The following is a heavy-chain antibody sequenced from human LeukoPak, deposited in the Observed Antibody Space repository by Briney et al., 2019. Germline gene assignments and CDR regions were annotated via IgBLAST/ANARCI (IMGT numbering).Heavy chain of an antibody. D-gene: IGHD2-2*01. Sequence: GASVKVSCKASGGTFSSYAISWVRQAPGQGLEWMGGIIPIFGTANYAQKFQGRVTITTDESTSTAYMELSSLRSEDTAVYYCASSNVVVPAATHFDYWGQGTLVTVSS. CDR3: ASSNVVVPAATHFDY. V-gene: IGHV1-69*05. J-gene: IGHJ4*02. CDR2: IIPIFGTA. CDR1: GGTFSSYA.